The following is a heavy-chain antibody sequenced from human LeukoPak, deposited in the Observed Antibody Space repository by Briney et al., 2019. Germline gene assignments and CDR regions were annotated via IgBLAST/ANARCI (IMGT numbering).Heavy chain of an antibody. CDR1: GFTFDDYA. J-gene: IGHJ4*02. D-gene: IGHD6-13*01. CDR2: ISWDGGST. Sequence: GGSLRLSCAASGFTFDDYAMHWVRQAPGKGLEWVSLISWDGGSTYYADSVKGRFTIFRDNSKNSLYLQMNSLRAEDTALYYCAKDSRSIAAAGNFDYWGQGTLVTVSS. CDR3: AKDSRSIAAAGNFDY. V-gene: IGHV3-43D*03.